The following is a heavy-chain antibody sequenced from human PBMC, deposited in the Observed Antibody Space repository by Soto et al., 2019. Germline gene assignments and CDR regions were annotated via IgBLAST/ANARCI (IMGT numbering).Heavy chain of an antibody. J-gene: IGHJ4*02. CDR2: MYHSGNT. CDR1: GGSITSGGYS. CDR3: AKGPRYCSGGSCSPTFNY. D-gene: IGHD2-15*01. Sequence: SETLSLTCAVSGGSITSGGYSWGWIRQPPGQGLEWIGYMYHSGNTYYNPSLKGRVTISLDHSRNQFSLRLNSLRAEDTAVYYCAKGPRYCSGGSCSPTFNYWGQGTLVTVSS. V-gene: IGHV4-30-2*01.